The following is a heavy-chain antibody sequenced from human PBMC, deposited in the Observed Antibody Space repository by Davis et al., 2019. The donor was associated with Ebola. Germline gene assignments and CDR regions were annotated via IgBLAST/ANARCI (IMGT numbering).Heavy chain of an antibody. V-gene: IGHV3-53*04. CDR3: ARDSRGHDFVDY. Sequence: GESLKISCKGSGYSFTSYWISWVRQAPGKGLEWVSVIYSGGSTYYADSVKGRFTISRHNSKNTLYLQMNSLRAEDTAVYYCARDSRGHDFVDYWGQGTLVTVSS. CDR1: GYSFTSYW. J-gene: IGHJ4*02. D-gene: IGHD5-12*01. CDR2: IYSGGST.